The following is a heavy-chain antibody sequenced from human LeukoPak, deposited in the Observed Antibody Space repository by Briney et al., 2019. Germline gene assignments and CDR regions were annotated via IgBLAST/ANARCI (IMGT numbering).Heavy chain of an antibody. D-gene: IGHD5-18*01. J-gene: IGHJ4*02. Sequence: SETLSLTCTISGGSINNYYWSWIRQPPGKGLEWIGYIYYSGSTNYNPSLNSRVNVSLDTSKNQFSLRLSSVTAADTAVYYCARQTAKNVDTARFDYWGQGTLVTVSS. CDR3: ARQTAKNVDTARFDY. V-gene: IGHV4-59*08. CDR2: IYYSGST. CDR1: GGSINNYY.